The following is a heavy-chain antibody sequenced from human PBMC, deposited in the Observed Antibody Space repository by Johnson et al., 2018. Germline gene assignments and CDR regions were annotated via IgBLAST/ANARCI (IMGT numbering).Heavy chain of an antibody. CDR3: ARRRYFGT. CDR2: ISDDGSNK. CDR1: GFTFSSYG. V-gene: IGHV3-33*05. Sequence: QVQLVQAGGGVVQPGRSLRLSCAASGFTFSSYGMHWVRPAPGKGLEWVAVISDDGSNKYYADSVKGRFTISIDNSKNTLYLQMNSRRAEDTAVYYCARRRYFGTWGQGTMVTVSS. D-gene: IGHD3-9*01. J-gene: IGHJ3*01.